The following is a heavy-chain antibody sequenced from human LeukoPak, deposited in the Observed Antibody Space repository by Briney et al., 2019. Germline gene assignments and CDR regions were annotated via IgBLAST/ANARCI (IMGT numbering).Heavy chain of an antibody. CDR2: ISSNGGST. CDR1: GFTFSNYA. V-gene: IGHV3-64*01. J-gene: IGHJ4*02. D-gene: IGHD5-18*01. Sequence: PGGSLRLSCAASGFTFSNYAMHWVRQAPGKGLEYVSGISSNGGSTFYASSVKGRFTISRDNAENSLYLLMNSLRAEDTAVYYCARSEYNYRYFDYWGQGTLVTVSS. CDR3: ARSEYNYRYFDY.